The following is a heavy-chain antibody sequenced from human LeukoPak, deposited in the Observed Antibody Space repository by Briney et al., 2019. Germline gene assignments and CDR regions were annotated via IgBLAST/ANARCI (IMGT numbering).Heavy chain of an antibody. D-gene: IGHD3-22*01. CDR2: IYHSGST. Sequence: SETLSLTCAVSSASISSSKWWSWVRQPPGKGLEWIGEIYHSGSTNYNPSLKSRVTISVGKSKNQFSLKLSSVTAADTAVYFCARSADSVITRGAFDIWGQGTMVTVSS. CDR3: ARSADSVITRGAFDI. CDR1: SASISSSKW. J-gene: IGHJ3*02. V-gene: IGHV4-4*02.